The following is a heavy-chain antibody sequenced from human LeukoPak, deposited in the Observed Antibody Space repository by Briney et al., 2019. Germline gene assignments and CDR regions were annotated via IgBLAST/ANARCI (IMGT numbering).Heavy chain of an antibody. D-gene: IGHD2-2*01. Sequence: GGSLRLSCEGSGFTFSNYWMSWVRQAPGKGLEWVANIQQHGSETYYGDSAKGRFTISRDNAKNSLYLQMNSLRAEDTAVYYCATYSSSNGREFQYWGQGTLVTVSS. CDR3: ATYSSSNGREFQY. V-gene: IGHV3-7*01. J-gene: IGHJ1*01. CDR2: IQQHGSET. CDR1: GFTFSNYW.